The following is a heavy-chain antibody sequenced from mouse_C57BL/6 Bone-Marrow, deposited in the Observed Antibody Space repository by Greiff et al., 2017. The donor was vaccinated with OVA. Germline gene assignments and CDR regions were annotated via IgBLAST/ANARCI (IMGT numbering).Heavy chain of an antibody. CDR3: ARTLILYYGSSYVGYFDC. D-gene: IGHD1-1*01. J-gene: IGHJ2*01. V-gene: IGHV1-9*01. CDR1: GYTFTGYW. Sequence: VQLQQSGAELMKPGASVKLSCKATGYTFTGYWIEWVKQRPGHGLEWIGEILPGSGSTNYNEKFKGKATFTADTSSNTAYMQLSSLTTEDSAIYYCARTLILYYGSSYVGYFDCWGQGTTLTVSS. CDR2: ILPGSGST.